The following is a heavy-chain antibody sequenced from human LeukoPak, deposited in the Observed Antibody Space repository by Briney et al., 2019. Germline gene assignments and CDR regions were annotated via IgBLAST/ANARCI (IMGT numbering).Heavy chain of an antibody. CDR3: AKRGYDNSGYYGYFDY. Sequence: GGSLRLSCAASGFTFGTYAMSWVRQAPGKGLEWVSVISGSGSSTYYADSVKGRFTVSRDNSKNTLYLQMNSLSAEDTAAYYCAKRGYDNSGYYGYFDYWGLGILVTVSS. CDR1: GFTFGTYA. CDR2: ISGSGSST. J-gene: IGHJ4*02. D-gene: IGHD3-22*01. V-gene: IGHV3-23*01.